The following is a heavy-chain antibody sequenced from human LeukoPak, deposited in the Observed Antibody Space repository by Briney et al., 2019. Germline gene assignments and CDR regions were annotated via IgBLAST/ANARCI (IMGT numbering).Heavy chain of an antibody. V-gene: IGHV1-18*01. J-gene: IGHJ4*02. CDR2: ISAYNGNT. Sequence: ASVKVSCKASGYTFTSYGISWVRQPPGQGLEWMGWISAYNGNTNYAQKLQGRVTMTTDTSTSTAYMELRSLRSDDTAVYYCARAGGAGIAAAGMIDYWGQGTLVTVSS. CDR1: GYTFTSYG. D-gene: IGHD6-13*01. CDR3: ARAGGAGIAAAGMIDY.